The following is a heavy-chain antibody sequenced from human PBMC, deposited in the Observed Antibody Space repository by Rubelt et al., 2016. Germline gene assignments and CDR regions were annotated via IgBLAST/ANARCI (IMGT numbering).Heavy chain of an antibody. Sequence: MHWVRQAPGQGLEWMGRINPNSGGTNYAQKFQGRVTMTRDTSISTAYMELSRLRSDDTAVYYCARGGIRLAYLPPTDNWNEYYYYGMDVWGQGTTVTVSS. CDR2: INPNSGGT. J-gene: IGHJ6*02. D-gene: IGHD1-20*01. CDR3: ARGGIRLAYLPPTDNWNEYYYYGMDV. V-gene: IGHV1-2*06.